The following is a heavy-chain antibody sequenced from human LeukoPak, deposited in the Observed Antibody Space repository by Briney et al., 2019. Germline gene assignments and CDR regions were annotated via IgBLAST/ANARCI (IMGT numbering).Heavy chain of an antibody. CDR3: ARYGSSSGLDY. CDR1: GFTFSSYW. Sequence: GGSLRLSCAASGFTFSSYWMSWVRQAPGKGLEWVALISYDGSNKYYVDSVKGRFTISRDNSKNTLYLQMNSLRAEDTAVYYRARYGSSSGLDYWGQGTLVTVSS. CDR2: ISYDGSNK. V-gene: IGHV3-30*03. J-gene: IGHJ4*02. D-gene: IGHD6-13*01.